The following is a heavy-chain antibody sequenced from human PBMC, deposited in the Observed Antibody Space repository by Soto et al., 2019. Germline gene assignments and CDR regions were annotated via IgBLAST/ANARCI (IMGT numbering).Heavy chain of an antibody. D-gene: IGHD5-12*01. CDR2: IWYDGSNK. CDR3: ARDTSGYDDWYFDL. V-gene: IGHV3-33*01. Sequence: QVQLVESGGGVVQPGRSLRLSCAASGFTFSSYGMHWVRQAPGKGLEWVAVIWYDGSNKYYADSVKGRFTISRDNSKNTRYLQMNSLRAEDTAVYYCARDTSGYDDWYFDLWGRGTLVTVSS. CDR1: GFTFSSYG. J-gene: IGHJ2*01.